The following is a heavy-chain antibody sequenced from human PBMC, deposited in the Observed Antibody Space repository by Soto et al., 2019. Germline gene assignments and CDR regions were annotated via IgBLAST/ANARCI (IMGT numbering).Heavy chain of an antibody. J-gene: IGHJ6*02. CDR2: ISGSGRST. D-gene: IGHD1-26*01. CDR3: AKKLAVGYYYYYGMDV. V-gene: IGHV3-23*01. Sequence: EVQLLESGGGLVQPGGSLRLSCAASGFTFSSYAMSWVRQAPGKGLEWVSHISGSGRSTFYADSVEGRFTISRDNSKDTLYLQMNSLRAEDTAVYFCAKKLAVGYYYYYGMDVWGQGTTVTVSS. CDR1: GFTFSSYA.